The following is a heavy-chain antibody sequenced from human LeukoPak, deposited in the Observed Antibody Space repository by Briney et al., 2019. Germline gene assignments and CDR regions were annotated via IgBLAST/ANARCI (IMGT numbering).Heavy chain of an antibody. D-gene: IGHD1-26*01. V-gene: IGHV3-30*02. CDR3: AKRRAHSGTYRWSDFDY. CDR2: IWYDGSNE. J-gene: IGHJ4*02. Sequence: GGSLRLSCAASGFTFSSYGMHWVRQAPGEGLGWVAFIWYDGSNEYYADSVKGRFTISRDNSKNTLYLQMNSLRAEDTAVYYCAKRRAHSGTYRWSDFDYWGQGTLVTVSS. CDR1: GFTFSSYG.